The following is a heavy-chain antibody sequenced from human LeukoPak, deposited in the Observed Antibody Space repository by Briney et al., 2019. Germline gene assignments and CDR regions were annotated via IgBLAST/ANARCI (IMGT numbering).Heavy chain of an antibody. V-gene: IGHV1-8*01. CDR1: GYTFTSYD. J-gene: IGHJ6*03. CDR2: MNPNSGNT. Sequence: ASVKVSCKASGYTFTSYDINWVRQATGQGLGWMGWMNPNSGNTGYAQKFQGRVTMTRNTSISTAYMELSSLRSEDTAVYYCARGTYDLTNMDVWGKGTTVTISS. CDR3: ARGTYDLTNMDV. D-gene: IGHD1-1*01.